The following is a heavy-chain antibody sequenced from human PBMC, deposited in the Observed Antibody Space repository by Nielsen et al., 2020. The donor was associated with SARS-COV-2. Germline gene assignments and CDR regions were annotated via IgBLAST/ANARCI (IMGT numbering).Heavy chain of an antibody. Sequence: WVRQAPGQGLEWMGRINPNSGGTKYSQKFQGRVTITRDTSASTAYMELSSLRSEDTAVYYCARGRITIFGVVIDGMDVWGQGTTVTVSS. J-gene: IGHJ6*02. D-gene: IGHD3-3*01. V-gene: IGHV1-3*01. CDR3: ARGRITIFGVVIDGMDV. CDR2: INPNSGGT.